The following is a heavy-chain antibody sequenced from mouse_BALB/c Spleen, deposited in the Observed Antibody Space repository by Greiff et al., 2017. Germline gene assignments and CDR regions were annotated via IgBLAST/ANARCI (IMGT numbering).Heavy chain of an antibody. V-gene: IGHV1-15*01. Sequence: VQLQQSGAELVRPGASVTLSCKASGYTFTDYEMHWVKQTPVHGLEWIGAIDPETGGTPYNQKFKGKATLTADKSSSTAYMELRSLTSEDSAVYYCARDDGYYVGYWGQGTTLTVSS. D-gene: IGHD2-3*01. J-gene: IGHJ2*01. CDR3: ARDDGYYVGY. CDR1: GYTFTDYE. CDR2: IDPETGGT.